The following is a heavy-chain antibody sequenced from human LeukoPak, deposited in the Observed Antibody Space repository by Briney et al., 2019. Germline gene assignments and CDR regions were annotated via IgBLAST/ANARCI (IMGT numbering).Heavy chain of an antibody. CDR3: ARVAVGATTAVITLVFDY. J-gene: IGHJ4*02. CDR2: INPNSGGT. D-gene: IGHD1-26*01. Sequence: ASVKVSCKASGYTFTGYYMHWVRQAPGQGLEWMGWINPNSGGTNYAQKFQGRVTMTRDTSISTAYMELSRLRSDDTAVYYCARVAVGATTAVITLVFDYWGQGTLVTVSS. CDR1: GYTFTGYY. V-gene: IGHV1-2*02.